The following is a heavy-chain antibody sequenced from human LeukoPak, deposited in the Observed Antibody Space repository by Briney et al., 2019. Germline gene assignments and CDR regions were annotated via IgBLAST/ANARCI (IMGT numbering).Heavy chain of an antibody. V-gene: IGHV3-30*04. CDR1: GFTFSSYV. Sequence: GGSLRLSCAASGFTFSSYVLHWVRKAPGKGLEWVADISYDGSNKYYADSVKGRFTISRDNSKNILFLQMNSLRAEDTAVYYCVRGLGSDNWFDPWGQGTLVTVSS. J-gene: IGHJ5*02. CDR2: ISYDGSNK. CDR3: VRGLGSDNWFDP. D-gene: IGHD3-16*01.